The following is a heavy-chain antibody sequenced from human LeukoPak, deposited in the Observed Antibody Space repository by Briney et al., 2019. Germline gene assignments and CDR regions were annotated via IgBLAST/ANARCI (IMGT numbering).Heavy chain of an antibody. D-gene: IGHD1-14*01. CDR1: GYRFTSYL. CDR3: ARAVPGDNWFDP. J-gene: IGHJ5*02. Sequence: RGESLKISCKGSGYRFTSYLIGWVRQMPGKGLEWMGIIYPGDSDTRYSPSFQGQVTISADKSIGTAYLQWSSLKASDTAMYYCARAVPGDNWFDPWGQGTLVTVSS. V-gene: IGHV5-51*01. CDR2: IYPGDSDT.